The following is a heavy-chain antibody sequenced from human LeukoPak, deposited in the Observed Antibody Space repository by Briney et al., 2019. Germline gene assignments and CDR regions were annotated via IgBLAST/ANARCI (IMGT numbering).Heavy chain of an antibody. CDR1: GGSFSGYY. V-gene: IGHV4-34*01. Sequence: SETLSLTWAVYGGSFSGYYWSWIRQPPGKGLEWIGEINHSGSTNYNPSLTSRVTISVDTSKNQFSLKLSSVTAADTAVYYCARGRIAAADAFDIWGQGTMVTVSS. CDR3: ARGRIAAADAFDI. D-gene: IGHD6-13*01. CDR2: INHSGST. J-gene: IGHJ3*02.